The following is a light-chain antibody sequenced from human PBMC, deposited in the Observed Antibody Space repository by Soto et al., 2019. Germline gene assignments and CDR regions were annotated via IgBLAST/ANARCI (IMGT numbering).Light chain of an antibody. Sequence: DIQMTQSPSTLSASVGDRVTITCRASQTIHSFLAWYQQKAGKAPKLLIYDASNLESGVPSRFSGSGSGTEFTLTVSSLQPDDFATYYCQQYDNLPLTFGGGTKVEIK. CDR2: DAS. J-gene: IGKJ4*01. CDR1: QTIHSF. V-gene: IGKV1-5*01. CDR3: QQYDNLPLT.